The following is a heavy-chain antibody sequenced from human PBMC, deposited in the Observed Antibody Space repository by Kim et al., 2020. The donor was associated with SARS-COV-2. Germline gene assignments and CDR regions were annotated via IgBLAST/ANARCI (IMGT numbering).Heavy chain of an antibody. D-gene: IGHD3-10*02. J-gene: IGHJ6*02. CDR3: TTAGSLFGELLYYYGMDV. V-gene: IGHV3-15*01. CDR2: IKSKTDGGTT. Sequence: GGSLRLSCAASGFTFSNAWMSWVRQAPGKGLEWVGRIKSKTDGGTTDYAAPVKGRFTISRDDSKNTLYLQMNSLKTEDTAVYYCTTAGSLFGELLYYYGMDVWAQGTTVTVSS. CDR1: GFTFSNAW.